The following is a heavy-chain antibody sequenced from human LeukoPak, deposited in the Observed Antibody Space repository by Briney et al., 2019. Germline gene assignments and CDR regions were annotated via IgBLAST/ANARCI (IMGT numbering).Heavy chain of an antibody. CDR3: ARDLHIPQGVGY. D-gene: IGHD2-21*01. CDR2: INWNGGST. J-gene: IGHJ4*02. CDR1: GFTFDDYG. V-gene: IGHV3-20*04. Sequence: GGSLRLSCAASGFTFDDYGMNWVRQAPGKGLEWVSGINWNGGSTGYADSVKGRFTISRDNAKNSLYLQMNSLRAEDTALYYCARDLHIPQGVGYCGQGTLVTVSS.